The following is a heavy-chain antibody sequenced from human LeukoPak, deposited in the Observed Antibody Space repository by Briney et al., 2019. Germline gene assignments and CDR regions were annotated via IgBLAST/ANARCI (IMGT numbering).Heavy chain of an antibody. CDR3: ARDGRAVAEAFDI. J-gene: IGHJ3*02. CDR2: IYHSGST. D-gene: IGHD6-19*01. Sequence: SGPLSLTCAVSGGSISSSNWWSWVRQPPGKGLGGIGEIYHSGSTNYNPSLKSRVTISVDKSKNQFSLKLSSVTAADTAVYYCARDGRAVAEAFDIWGQGTMVTVSS. CDR1: GGSISSSNW. V-gene: IGHV4-4*02.